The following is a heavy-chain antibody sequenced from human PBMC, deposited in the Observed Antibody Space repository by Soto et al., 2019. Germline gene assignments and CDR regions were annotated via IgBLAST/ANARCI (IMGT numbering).Heavy chain of an antibody. CDR1: GYTLTELS. D-gene: IGHD3-3*01. CDR2: FDPEDGET. Sequence: ASVKVSCKVSGYTLTELSMHWVRQAPGKGLEWMGGFDPEDGETIYAQKFQGRVTMTEDTSTDTAYMELSSLRSEDTAVYYCAHRMGKYNFWNGGYFDFWGQGTLVTVSS. J-gene: IGHJ4*02. V-gene: IGHV1-24*01. CDR3: AHRMGKYNFWNGGYFDF.